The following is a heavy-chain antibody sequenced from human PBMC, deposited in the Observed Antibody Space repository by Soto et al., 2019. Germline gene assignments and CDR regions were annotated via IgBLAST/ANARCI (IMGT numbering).Heavy chain of an antibody. CDR3: ARGPDARAYYYYYGMDV. V-gene: IGHV1-46*01. CDR1: GYTFTSYY. J-gene: IGHJ6*02. CDR2: INPSGGST. Sequence: ASVKVSCKASGYTFTSYYMHWVRQAPGQGLEWMGIINPSGGSTSYAQKFQGRVTMTRDTSTSTVYMELSGLRSEDTAVYYCARGPDARAYYYYYGMDVWGQGTTVTVSS.